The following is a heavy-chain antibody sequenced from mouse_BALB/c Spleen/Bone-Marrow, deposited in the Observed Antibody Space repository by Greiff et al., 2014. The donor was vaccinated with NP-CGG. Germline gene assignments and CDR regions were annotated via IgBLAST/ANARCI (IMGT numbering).Heavy chain of an antibody. Sequence: QVKLKESGAELAKPGASVKLSCKASGYTFTSHWMHWVKQRPGKGLEWIGYINPSTGNTEYAQKFKDKSTVTADKSPSTADMQLSSLTSEDSAGDYCARGNVEAIDYWGQGTSVTVSS. CDR2: INPSTGNT. D-gene: IGHD6-1*01. CDR3: ARGNVEAIDY. CDR1: GYTFTSHW. J-gene: IGHJ4*01. V-gene: IGHV1-7*01.